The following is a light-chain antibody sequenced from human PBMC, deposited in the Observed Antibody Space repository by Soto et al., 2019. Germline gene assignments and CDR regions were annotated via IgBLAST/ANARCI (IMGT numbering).Light chain of an antibody. CDR1: QSISSW. V-gene: IGKV1-5*03. CDR2: KAS. J-gene: IGKJ1*01. CDR3: QQYDKYAWT. Sequence: DIQMTQSTSTLSASVGDRVTITCRASQSISSWLAWYQQKPGKAPKLLIYKASTLESGVPSRFSGSGSGTEFTLTISSLQPDDFATYYCQQYDKYAWTFGQGTKVEIK.